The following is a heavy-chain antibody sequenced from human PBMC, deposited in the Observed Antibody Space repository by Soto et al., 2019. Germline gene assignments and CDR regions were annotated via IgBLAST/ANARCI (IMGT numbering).Heavy chain of an antibody. V-gene: IGHV3-21*01. CDR2: ISSSSSYI. D-gene: IGHD6-25*01. CDR3: ATTYNSSGWPFDY. J-gene: IGHJ4*02. CDR1: GFTFSSHS. Sequence: GGFLRLPCAASGFTFSSHSMNWVRQAPGKGLEWVSSISSSSSYIYYADSVKGRFTISRDNAKNSLYLQMNSLRAEDTAVYSCATTYNSSGWPFDYWGQGTLVTVSS.